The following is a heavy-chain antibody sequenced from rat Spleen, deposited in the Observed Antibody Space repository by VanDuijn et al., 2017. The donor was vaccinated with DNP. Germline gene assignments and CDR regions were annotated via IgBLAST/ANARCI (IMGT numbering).Heavy chain of an antibody. V-gene: IGHV5S11*01. CDR2: ISTGGGNT. D-gene: IGHD1-11*01. CDR3: AKAGGYSPWYFDY. Sequence: EVQLVESGGGLVQHGRSLKLSCAASGFTFSNYYMAWVRPAPKKGLEWVAAISTGGGNTYYRDSVKGRFTISRDNAKSTLYLQMDSLRSEETATYYCAKAGGYSPWYFDYWGQGVMVTVSS. J-gene: IGHJ2*01. CDR1: GFTFSNYY.